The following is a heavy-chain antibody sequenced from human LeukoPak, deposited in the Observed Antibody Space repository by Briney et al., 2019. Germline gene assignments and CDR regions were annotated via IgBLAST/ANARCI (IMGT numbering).Heavy chain of an antibody. V-gene: IGHV3-74*01. J-gene: IGHJ4*02. Sequence: GGSLRLSCAASGFTFTSYWMHWVRQAPGKGLVWVSRINSDGSTTSYAASVKGRFTISRDTAKNTLYLQMNSLRAEDTAVYCCARGHHYYDSSAYYYWGQGTLVTVSS. D-gene: IGHD3-22*01. CDR1: GFTFTSYW. CDR3: ARGHHYYDSSAYYY. CDR2: INSDGSTT.